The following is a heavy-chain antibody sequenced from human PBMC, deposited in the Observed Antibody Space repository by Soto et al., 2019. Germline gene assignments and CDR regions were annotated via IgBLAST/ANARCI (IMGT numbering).Heavy chain of an antibody. CDR1: GYTFSGYG. Sequence: ASVKVSCKASGYTFSGYGISWVRQAPGQGLEWMGWISPYNENTIYAQKLQGRVTMTTDKSTNIAYMDLTSLRSDDTAVYYCARPLGSIVATIIPSSFDIWGQGTMVTV. J-gene: IGHJ3*02. D-gene: IGHD5-12*01. V-gene: IGHV1-18*01. CDR2: ISPYNENT. CDR3: ARPLGSIVATIIPSSFDI.